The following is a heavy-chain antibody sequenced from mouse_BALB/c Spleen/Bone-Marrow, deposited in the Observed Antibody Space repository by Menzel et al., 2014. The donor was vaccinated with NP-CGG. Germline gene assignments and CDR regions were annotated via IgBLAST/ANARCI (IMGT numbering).Heavy chain of an antibody. CDR1: GFNIKDTY. V-gene: IGHV14-3*02. J-gene: IGHJ2*01. CDR2: IDPANGNT. D-gene: IGHD3-2*01. CDR3: ATDSSGYLDY. Sequence: AQLQQSGAELVKPGASVKLSCTASGFNIKDTYMHWVKQRPEQGLEWIGRIDPANGNTKYDPKFQGKATITADTSSNTAYLQLSSLTSEDTAVYYCATDSSGYLDYWGQGTTLTVSS.